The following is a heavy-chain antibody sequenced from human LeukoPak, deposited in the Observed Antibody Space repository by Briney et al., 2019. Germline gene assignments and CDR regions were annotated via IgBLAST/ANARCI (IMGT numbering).Heavy chain of an antibody. J-gene: IGHJ4*02. CDR3: ARGRITMVRGVVYYFDY. CDR1: GFTFSSYS. D-gene: IGHD3-10*01. V-gene: IGHV3-48*04. CDR2: ISSSSSTI. Sequence: PGGSLRLSCAASGFTFSSYSMNWVRQAPGNGLEWVSYISSSSSTIYYADSVKGRFTISRDNAKNSLYLQMNSLRAEDTAVYYCARGRITMVRGVVYYFDYWGQGTLVTVSS.